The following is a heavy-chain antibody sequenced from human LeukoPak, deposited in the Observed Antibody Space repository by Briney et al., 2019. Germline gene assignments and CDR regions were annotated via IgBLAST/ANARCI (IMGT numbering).Heavy chain of an antibody. CDR3: VKGGWGETFDP. CDR1: GLTFSSYA. Sequence: GGSLRLSCVVSGLTFSSYAMTWVRQAPGKGLEWVSGISASGGETWYPDSVKGRFTISRDNSKNTLDLQMNSLRAEDTAVYYCVKGGWGETFDPWGQGTLVTDSS. D-gene: IGHD3-16*01. J-gene: IGHJ5*02. CDR2: ISASGGET. V-gene: IGHV3-23*01.